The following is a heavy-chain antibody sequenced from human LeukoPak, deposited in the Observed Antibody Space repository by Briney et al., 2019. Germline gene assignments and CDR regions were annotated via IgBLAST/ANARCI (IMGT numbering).Heavy chain of an antibody. CDR3: ARGGGFSSSRFDY. Sequence: SETLSLTCTVSGGSISSSSYYWGWIRQPPGKGLEWIGSIYYSGSIYYNPSLKSRVTKSVDTSKNQFSLKLSSVTAADTAVYYCARGGGFSSSRFDYWGQGTLVTVSS. V-gene: IGHV4-39*07. J-gene: IGHJ4*02. D-gene: IGHD6-13*01. CDR1: GGSISSSSYY. CDR2: IYYSGSI.